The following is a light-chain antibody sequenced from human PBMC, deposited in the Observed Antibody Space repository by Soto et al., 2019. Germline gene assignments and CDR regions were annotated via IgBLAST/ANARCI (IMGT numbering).Light chain of an antibody. CDR1: QSISSY. V-gene: IGKV1-39*01. Sequence: DIPLTQSPSSLSASLGDRVTLTCLASQSISSYLHWYQQKPGKAPKLLIYAASSLQSGVPSRFSGSGSGTDFTLTISSLQPEDFATYYCQQSYSTPRTFGQGTKVDI. CDR3: QQSYSTPRT. J-gene: IGKJ1*01. CDR2: AAS.